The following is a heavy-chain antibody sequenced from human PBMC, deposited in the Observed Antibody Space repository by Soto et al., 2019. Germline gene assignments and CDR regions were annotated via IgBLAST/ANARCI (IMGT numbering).Heavy chain of an antibody. CDR1: GYSFTRYG. D-gene: IGHD3-16*01. CDR3: AMVDVYVTPSPQDV. Sequence: VQLVQSRAEVKNPGASVKVSCKASGYSFTRYGIAWARQAPGQGLEWMGWINTYNGNTNYAQNLQGRVTLTTETSTSTAYMELPSLRSNDTAIYYCAMVDVYVTPSPQDVWGQGTTVIVSS. V-gene: IGHV1-18*01. CDR2: INTYNGNT. J-gene: IGHJ6*02.